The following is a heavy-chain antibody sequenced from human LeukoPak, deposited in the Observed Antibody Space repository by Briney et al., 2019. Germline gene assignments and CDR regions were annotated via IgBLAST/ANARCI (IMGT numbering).Heavy chain of an antibody. CDR3: ATTLSIAVAGTNAFDI. J-gene: IGHJ3*02. CDR1: GYSFTSYW. V-gene: IGHV5-51*01. CDR2: IYPGDSDT. Sequence: GESLKISCKVSGYSFTSYWIGWVRQIPGKGLEWMGIIYPGDSDTRYSPSFQGQVTISADKSISTAYLQWSSLKASDTAMYYCATTLSIAVAGTNAFDIWGQGTMVTVSS. D-gene: IGHD6-19*01.